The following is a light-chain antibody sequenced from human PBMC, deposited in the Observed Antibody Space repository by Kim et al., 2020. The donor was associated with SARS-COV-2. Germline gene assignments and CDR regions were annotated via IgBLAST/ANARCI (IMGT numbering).Light chain of an antibody. CDR1: SNDVGGYDY. Sequence: QSALTQPASVSGSPGQSITISCAGTSNDVGGYDYVSWYQQHPGKAPKLIIHHVTNRPSGVSHRFSGSKSGDTAALTISGLQPEDEADYYCFSYENRNAWVLGGGTKVTVL. J-gene: IGLJ2*01. CDR2: HVT. CDR3: FSYENRNAWV. V-gene: IGLV2-14*03.